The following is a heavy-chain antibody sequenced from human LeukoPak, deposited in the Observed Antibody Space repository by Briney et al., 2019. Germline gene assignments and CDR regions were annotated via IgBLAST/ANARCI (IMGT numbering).Heavy chain of an antibody. Sequence: GASVKVSCKASGYTFTTYGISWVRQAPGQGLEWMGWLNVNTGNTKYAQNLQGRVTLTADTSTRTAYMELRSLRSDDTAVYYCARDLGGKFDPWGQGTLVTVSS. CDR3: ARDLGGKFDP. D-gene: IGHD3-16*01. V-gene: IGHV1-18*01. CDR1: GYTFTTYG. J-gene: IGHJ5*02. CDR2: LNVNTGNT.